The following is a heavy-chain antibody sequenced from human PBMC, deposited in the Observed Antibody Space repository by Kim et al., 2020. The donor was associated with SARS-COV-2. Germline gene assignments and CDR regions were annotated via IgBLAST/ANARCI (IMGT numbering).Heavy chain of an antibody. CDR1: GFTFSDHA. D-gene: IGHD6-6*01. Sequence: GGSLRLSCEASGFTFSDHAMSWVRRAPGKGLEWVSCISGSIRYTKYADSVRGRFTISRDNSKNTLYLQMDSLRVEDTAVYYCAKEFLNGSCRVYF. J-gene: IGHJ4*01. CDR2: ISGSIRYT. CDR3: AKEFLNGSCRVYF. V-gene: IGHV3-23*01.